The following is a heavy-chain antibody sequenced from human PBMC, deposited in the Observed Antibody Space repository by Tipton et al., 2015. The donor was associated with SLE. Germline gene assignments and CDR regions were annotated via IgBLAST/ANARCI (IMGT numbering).Heavy chain of an antibody. J-gene: IGHJ6*02. CDR3: ARGMVTWRGAVVGVDV. V-gene: IGHV4-34*01. CDR2: ISHSGST. D-gene: IGHD2-21*02. CDR1: GGSFSGYY. Sequence: GLVKPSETLSLICAVYGGSFSGYYWSWIRQPPGKGLEWIGEISHSGSTNYNPSLKSRVTISVDTAKNQFSLKLTSVTAADTAVYYCARGMVTWRGAVVGVDVWGQGTTVNVSS.